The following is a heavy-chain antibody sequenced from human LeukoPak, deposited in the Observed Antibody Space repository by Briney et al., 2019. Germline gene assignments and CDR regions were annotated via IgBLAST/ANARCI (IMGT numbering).Heavy chain of an antibody. Sequence: ASVKVSCKASGYTFTSYYMHWVRQAPGRGLEWMGIINPSGGSTSYAQKFQGRVTVTRDTSTSTVYMELSSLRSEDTAVYYCARDDSGSYYDYWGQGTLVTVSS. CDR1: GYTFTSYY. CDR2: INPSGGST. V-gene: IGHV1-46*01. J-gene: IGHJ4*02. D-gene: IGHD1-26*01. CDR3: ARDDSGSYYDY.